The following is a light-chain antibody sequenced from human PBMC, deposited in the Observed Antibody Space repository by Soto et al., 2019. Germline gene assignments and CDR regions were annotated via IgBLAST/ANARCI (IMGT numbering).Light chain of an antibody. CDR1: RGDVVGYNY. V-gene: IGLV2-14*03. J-gene: IGLJ1*01. CDR3: SSYTTSNNRQIV. CDR2: DVT. Sequence: SVLTTASGLCGSPGQCITISRTGTRGDVVGYNYVSWYQHHPGKAPRLIIYDVTNRPSGVSNPFSGSKYGNTASLTISGLQPEDEADYYCSSYTTSNNRQIVFGTGTKVTGL.